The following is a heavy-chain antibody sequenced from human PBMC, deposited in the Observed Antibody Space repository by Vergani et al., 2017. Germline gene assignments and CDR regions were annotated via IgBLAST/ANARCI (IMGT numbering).Heavy chain of an antibody. D-gene: IGHD3-10*01. CDR3: AKQYFVSGNYLFDY. V-gene: IGHV3-23*04. J-gene: IGHJ4*02. CDR1: GFTFSNSA. Sequence: EVQLVESGGGVVRPGGSLRLSCAASGFTFSNSAMNWVRQAPGKGLEWVSGIRCSGVRAYYKDSVKGRFTISRDNSKNMLFLQMNNLRTEDTAIYYCAKQYFVSGNYLFDYWGQGTLVTVSS. CDR2: IRCSGVRA.